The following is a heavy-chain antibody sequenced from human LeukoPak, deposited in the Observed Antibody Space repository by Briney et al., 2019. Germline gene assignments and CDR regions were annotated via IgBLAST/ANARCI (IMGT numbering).Heavy chain of an antibody. Sequence: SQTLSLTCSVSGASISSGLYYWNWIRQPAGKGLEWIGRIFESGKTNYNPSLKSRVTMSVDTSKNQFSLKLSSVTAADTAVYYCASGTYYFDYWGQGTLVTVSS. D-gene: IGHD6-13*01. CDR1: GASISSGLYY. V-gene: IGHV4-61*02. CDR2: IFESGKT. J-gene: IGHJ4*02. CDR3: ASGTYYFDY.